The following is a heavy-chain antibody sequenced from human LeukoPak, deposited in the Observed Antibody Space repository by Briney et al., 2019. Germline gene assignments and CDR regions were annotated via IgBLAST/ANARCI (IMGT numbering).Heavy chain of an antibody. CDR1: GGSISSYY. D-gene: IGHD2-2*01. J-gene: IGHJ4*02. Sequence: SETLSLTCTVSGGSISSYYWSWIRQPPGKGLEWIGYMYYSGSTNYNPSLKSRVTISVDTSKNQFSLKLTSMTAADTAVYYCARQLVVVVPAEFDYWGQGTLVTVSS. CDR3: ARQLVVVVPAEFDY. CDR2: MYYSGST. V-gene: IGHV4-59*08.